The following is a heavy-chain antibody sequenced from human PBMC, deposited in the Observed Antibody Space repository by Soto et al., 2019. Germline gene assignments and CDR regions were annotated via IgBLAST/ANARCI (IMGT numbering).Heavy chain of an antibody. D-gene: IGHD1-26*01. J-gene: IGHJ4*02. V-gene: IGHV4-61*01. CDR1: GGSVSSDNHY. CDR3: ARQESELPPFN. Sequence: SETLSLTCTVSGGSVSSDNHYWTWTRQPPGKGLEWIGYAHYSGSTNYNPSLKRRVTISADTSKNQFSLKLSSVTAADTAVYYCARQESELPPFNWGQGPLVTVSS. CDR2: AHYSGST.